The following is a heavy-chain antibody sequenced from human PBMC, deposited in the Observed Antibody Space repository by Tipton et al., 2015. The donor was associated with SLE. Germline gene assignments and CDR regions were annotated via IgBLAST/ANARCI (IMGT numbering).Heavy chain of an antibody. V-gene: IGHV4-59*12. J-gene: IGHJ2*01. CDR2: MYYSGST. CDR1: GGSISSYY. Sequence: TLSLTCTVSGGSISSYYWSWIRQPPGKGLEWIGYMYYSGSTNYNPSLKSRVTMSVDTSKNQFSLKLSSVTAADTAVYYCASGSFFDLWGRGTLVTVSS. CDR3: ASGSFFDL.